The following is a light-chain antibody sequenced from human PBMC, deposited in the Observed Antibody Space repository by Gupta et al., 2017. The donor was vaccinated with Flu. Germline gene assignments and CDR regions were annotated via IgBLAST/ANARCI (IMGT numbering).Light chain of an antibody. CDR1: QSVSSSY. CDR2: GAS. J-gene: IGKJ2*01. CDR3: QQYGSSPPYN. Sequence: EIVLTQSPGTLSLSPGERATLSCRASQSVSSSYLAWYQQKPGQAPRLLIYGASSRATGIPDRFSGSGCGTDFTLTISRREQEDFAVYYCQQYGSSPPYNFGQGTKVEIK. V-gene: IGKV3-20*01.